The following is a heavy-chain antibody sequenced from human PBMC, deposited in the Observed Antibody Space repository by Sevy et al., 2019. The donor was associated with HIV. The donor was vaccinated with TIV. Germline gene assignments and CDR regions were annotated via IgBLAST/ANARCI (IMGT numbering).Heavy chain of an antibody. CDR1: GFTPSTYG. V-gene: IGHV3-33*01. CDR2: IGYDGSNK. Sequence: GGSLRLSCAASGFTPSTYGMHWVRQAPGKGLEWVAVIGYDGSNKYYAASVKGRFTISRDNSKNTLFLQMDSLRAEDTAVYYCARDPRMYGDYLLAYFDSWGQGTLVTVSS. CDR3: ARDPRMYGDYLLAYFDS. D-gene: IGHD2-8*01. J-gene: IGHJ4*02.